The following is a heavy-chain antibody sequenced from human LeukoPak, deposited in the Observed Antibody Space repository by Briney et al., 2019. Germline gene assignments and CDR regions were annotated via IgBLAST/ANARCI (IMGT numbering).Heavy chain of an antibody. J-gene: IGHJ4*02. V-gene: IGHV3-9*03. CDR1: GFTFDDYA. D-gene: IGHD6-19*01. CDR2: ISWNSGSI. Sequence: GRSLRLSCAASGFTFDDYAMHWVREAPGKGLEWVSGISWNSGSIGYADSVKSRFAISRDNAKNSLYLQMNSLRAEDMALYYCAKVAFGGIAVAGPFDYWGQGTLVTVSS. CDR3: AKVAFGGIAVAGPFDY.